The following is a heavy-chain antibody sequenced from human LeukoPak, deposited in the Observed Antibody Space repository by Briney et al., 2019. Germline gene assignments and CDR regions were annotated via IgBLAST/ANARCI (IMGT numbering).Heavy chain of an antibody. CDR3: ARERGYCSGGSCHNGARYYYYGMDV. J-gene: IGHJ6*02. CDR2: ISSSSSYI. V-gene: IGHV3-21*01. CDR1: GFTFSSYS. D-gene: IGHD2-15*01. Sequence: GGALRLSCAASGFTFSSYSMNWVRQAPGKGLDWVPSISSSSSYIYYADSVKGRFTISRDNAKNSLYLQMSRQRAEDTVAYYCARERGYCSGGSCHNGARYYYYGMDVWGQGTTVTVSS.